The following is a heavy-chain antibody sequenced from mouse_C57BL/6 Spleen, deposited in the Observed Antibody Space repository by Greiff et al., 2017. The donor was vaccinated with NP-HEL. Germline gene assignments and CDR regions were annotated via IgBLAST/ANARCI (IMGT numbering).Heavy chain of an antibody. V-gene: IGHV3-6*01. D-gene: IGHD1-1*01. CDR3: AREGEILGYFDV. J-gene: IGHJ1*03. CDR1: GFSITSGYY. Sequence: LMESGPGLVKPSQSLSLTCSVTGFSITSGYYWNWIRQFPGNKLEWMGYISYDGSNNYNPSLKNRISITRDTSKNQFFLKLNSVTTEDTATYYCAREGEILGYFDVWGTGTTVTVSS. CDR2: ISYDGSN.